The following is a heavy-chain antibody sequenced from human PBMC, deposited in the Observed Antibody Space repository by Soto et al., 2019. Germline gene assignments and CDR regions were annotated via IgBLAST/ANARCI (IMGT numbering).Heavy chain of an antibody. V-gene: IGHV3-23*01. Sequence: GGSLRLSCAAAGFTFSSYGMTWIRQAPGKGLEWVSSIVASGTTTYYADSVKGRFTISRDNSRNTLFLQMNSLRAEDTAIYYCAKTYCGGDCYSLRDYFFDFWGQGTPVTVSS. D-gene: IGHD2-21*02. CDR3: AKTYCGGDCYSLRDYFFDF. J-gene: IGHJ4*02. CDR2: IVASGTTT. CDR1: GFTFSSYG.